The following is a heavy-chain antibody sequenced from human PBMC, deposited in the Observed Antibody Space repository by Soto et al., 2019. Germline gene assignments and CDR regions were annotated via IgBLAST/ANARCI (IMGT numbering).Heavy chain of an antibody. CDR3: ASLSGWNYYYCMDV. V-gene: IGHV1-69*12. D-gene: IGHD3-22*01. CDR2: FIPIFGTA. CDR1: GGTFSSYA. Sequence: QVQLVQSGAEVKKPGSSVKVSCKASGGTFSSYAISWVRQAPGQGLEWMGGFIPIFGTADYAQKFQGRVTITADDSTTTAYMELSSLRYEDTAVYYCASLSGWNYYYCMDVWGQGTTVSVSS. J-gene: IGHJ6*02.